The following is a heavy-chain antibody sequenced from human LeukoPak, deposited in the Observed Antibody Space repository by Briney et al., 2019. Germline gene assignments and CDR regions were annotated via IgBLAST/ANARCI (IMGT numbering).Heavy chain of an antibody. V-gene: IGHV4-4*07. CDR3: ARGSANDSSGYYYPYFDY. D-gene: IGHD3-22*01. J-gene: IGHJ4*02. CDR1: GGSISSYY. Sequence: SETLSLTCTVSGGSISSYYWSWIRQPAGKGLEWIGRIYTSGSTNYNPSLKSRVTMSVDTSKNQFSLKLSSVTAADTAVYYCARGSANDSSGYYYPYFDYWGQGTLVTVSS. CDR2: IYTSGST.